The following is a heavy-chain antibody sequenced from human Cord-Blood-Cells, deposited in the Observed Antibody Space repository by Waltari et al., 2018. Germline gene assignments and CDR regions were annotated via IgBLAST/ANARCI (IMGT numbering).Heavy chain of an antibody. CDR1: S. D-gene: IGHD3-10*01. J-gene: IGHJ6*03. CDR3: AREGYYGSGSPLTVYYYYYYMDV. Sequence: SMNWVRQAPGKGLEWVSSISSSSSYIYYADSVKGRFTISRDNAKNSLYLQMNSLRAEDTAVYYCAREGYYGSGSPLTVYYYYYYMDV. CDR2: ISSSSSYI. V-gene: IGHV3-21*01.